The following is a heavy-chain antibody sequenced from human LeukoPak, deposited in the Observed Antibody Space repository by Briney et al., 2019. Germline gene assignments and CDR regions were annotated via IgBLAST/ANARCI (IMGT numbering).Heavy chain of an antibody. CDR1: GGSISSYY. CDR2: IYYSGST. Sequence: SETLSLTCTVSGGSISSYYWSWIRQPPGKGLEWIGYIYYSGSTNYNPSLKSRVTISVDTSKNQFSLKLSSVTAADTAVYHCVRLNIKHAFDIWGQGTMVTVSS. J-gene: IGHJ3*02. V-gene: IGHV4-59*08. D-gene: IGHD2/OR15-2a*01. CDR3: VRLNIKHAFDI.